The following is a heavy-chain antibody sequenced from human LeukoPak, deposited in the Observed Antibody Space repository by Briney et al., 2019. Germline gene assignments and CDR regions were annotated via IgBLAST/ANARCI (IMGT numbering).Heavy chain of an antibody. V-gene: IGHV1-24*01. CDR1: GYTLTELS. CDR2: FDPEDGET. Sequence: ASVKVSCKVSGYTLTELSMHWVGQAPGKGLEWMGGFDPEDGETIYAQKFQGRVTMTEDTSTDTAYMELSSLRSEDTAVYYCATVGYSSRGAFDIWGQGTMVTVSS. D-gene: IGHD6-13*01. J-gene: IGHJ3*02. CDR3: ATVGYSSRGAFDI.